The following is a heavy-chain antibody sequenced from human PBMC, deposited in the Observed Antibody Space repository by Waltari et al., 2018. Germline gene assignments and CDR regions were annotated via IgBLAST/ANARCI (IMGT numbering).Heavy chain of an antibody. CDR2: IYYSGST. J-gene: IGHJ4*02. V-gene: IGHV4-39*07. D-gene: IGHD2-15*01. CDR3: ASVWWIPVAFDY. CDR1: GGSISSSSYY. Sequence: QLQLQESGPGLVKPSETLSLTCTVPGGSISSSSYYWGWTRQPPGKGLEWIGSIYYSGSTYYNPSLKSRVTISVDTSKNQFSLKLSSVTAADTAVYYCASVWWIPVAFDYWGQGTLVTVSS.